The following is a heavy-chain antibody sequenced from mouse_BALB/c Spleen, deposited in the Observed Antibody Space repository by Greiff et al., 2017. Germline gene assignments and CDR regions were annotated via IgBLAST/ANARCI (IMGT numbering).Heavy chain of an antibody. Sequence: QVQLQQSGADLAKPGASVKMSCKASGYTFTSYWMHWVKQRPGQGLEWIGYINPSTGYTEYKQKFKDKATLTADKSSSTAYMQLSSLTSEDSAVYYCARSRWLAAYWGQGTLVTVSA. CDR1: GYTFTSYW. CDR2: INPSTGYT. D-gene: IGHD2-2*01. CDR3: ARSRWLAAY. J-gene: IGHJ3*01. V-gene: IGHV1-7*01.